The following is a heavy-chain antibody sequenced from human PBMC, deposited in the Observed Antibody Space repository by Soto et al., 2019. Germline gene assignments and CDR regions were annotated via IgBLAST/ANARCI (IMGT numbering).Heavy chain of an antibody. Sequence: ASVKVSCKASGGTFSSYAISWVRQAPGQGLEWMGGIIPIFGTANYAQKFQGRVTITADESTSTAYMELSSLRSEDTAVYYCARARPPDVVPAAMAPGRKNYYYYMDVWGKGTTVTVSS. CDR2: IIPIFGTA. CDR3: ARARPPDVVPAAMAPGRKNYYYYMDV. D-gene: IGHD2-2*01. CDR1: GGTFSSYA. V-gene: IGHV1-69*13. J-gene: IGHJ6*03.